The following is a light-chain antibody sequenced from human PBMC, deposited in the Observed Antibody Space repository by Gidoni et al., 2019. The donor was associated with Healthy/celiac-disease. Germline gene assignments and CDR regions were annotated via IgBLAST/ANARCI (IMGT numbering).Light chain of an antibody. V-gene: IGKV3-20*01. J-gene: IGKJ1*01. Sequence: EIVLTQSPGTLSLSPGERATLSCRASQSVSSSYLSWYQQKPCQAPRLLIYGASSSATGIPDRFSGSGSGTDFTLTISRLEPEDFAVYYCQQYGSSPWAFGQWTKVEIK. CDR1: QSVSSSY. CDR2: GAS. CDR3: QQYGSSPWA.